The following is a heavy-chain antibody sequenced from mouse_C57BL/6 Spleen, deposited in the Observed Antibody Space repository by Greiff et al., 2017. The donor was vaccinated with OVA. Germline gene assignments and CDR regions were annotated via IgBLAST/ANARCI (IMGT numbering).Heavy chain of an antibody. J-gene: IGHJ2*01. D-gene: IGHD4-1*01. CDR3: ARELGSYFDY. CDR1: GFTFSDYG. CDR2: ISSCSSTI. Sequence: EVQLVESGGGLVKPGGSLKLSCAASGFTFSDYGMHWVRQAPEKGLEWVAYISSCSSTIYYADTVKGRFTISRDNAKNTLFLQMTSLRAEDTAMYYCARELGSYFDYWGQGTTLTVSS. V-gene: IGHV5-17*01.